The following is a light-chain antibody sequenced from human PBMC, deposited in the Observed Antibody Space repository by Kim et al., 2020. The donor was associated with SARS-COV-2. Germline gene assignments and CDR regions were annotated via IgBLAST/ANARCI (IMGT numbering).Light chain of an antibody. CDR1: GCSIGINA. Sequence: GRRDTLSCLGSGCSIGINAVNWYQPLPGAAPKRLFYSNNQLPSGFPVSFSGSKSGTSASLDISGLQSEDEADYCCAAWDDSLNGPVFGGGTQLTVL. V-gene: IGLV1-44*01. J-gene: IGLJ2*01. CDR2: SNN. CDR3: AAWDDSLNGPV.